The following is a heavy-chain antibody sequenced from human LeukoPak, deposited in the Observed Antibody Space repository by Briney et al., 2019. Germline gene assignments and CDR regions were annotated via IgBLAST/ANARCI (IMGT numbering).Heavy chain of an antibody. CDR2: INTDSSSI. V-gene: IGHV3-11*04. D-gene: IGHD1-26*01. CDR1: GFTFTDYY. Sequence: PGGSLRLSCAGSGFTFTDYYMNWVRQAPGKGLEWVSYINTDSSSIYYADSVKGRFTISRDNAKDSLYLHMNSLRDEDTAVYYCAIDAWELPLDAFDIWGQGTMVTVSS. CDR3: AIDAWELPLDAFDI. J-gene: IGHJ3*02.